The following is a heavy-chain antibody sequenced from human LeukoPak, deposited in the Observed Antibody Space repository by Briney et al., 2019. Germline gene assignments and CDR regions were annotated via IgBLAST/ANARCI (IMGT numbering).Heavy chain of an antibody. D-gene: IGHD3-10*01. J-gene: IGHJ6*04. CDR3: ARHLVREYYYYGMDV. CDR1: GYSFTRYW. Sequence: GESLKISCKGSGYSFTRYWISWVRQMPGKGLEWMGRIDPSDSYTNYSPSFQGHVTISADKSISTAYLQWSSLKASDTAMYYCARHLVREYYYYGMDVWGKGTTVIVSS. V-gene: IGHV5-10-1*01. CDR2: IDPSDSYT.